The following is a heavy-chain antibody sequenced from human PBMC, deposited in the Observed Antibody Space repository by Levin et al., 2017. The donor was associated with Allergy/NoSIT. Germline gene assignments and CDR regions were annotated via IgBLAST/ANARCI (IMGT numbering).Heavy chain of an antibody. CDR2: IKQDGSEK. Sequence: GGSLRLSCAASGFTFSSYWMSWVRQAPGKGLEWVANIKQDGSEKYYVDSVKGRFTISRDNAKNSLYLQMNSLRAEDTAVYYCARDFAYYDSSGYNVNWFDPWGQGTLVTVSS. J-gene: IGHJ5*02. D-gene: IGHD3-22*01. V-gene: IGHV3-7*01. CDR1: GFTFSSYW. CDR3: ARDFAYYDSSGYNVNWFDP.